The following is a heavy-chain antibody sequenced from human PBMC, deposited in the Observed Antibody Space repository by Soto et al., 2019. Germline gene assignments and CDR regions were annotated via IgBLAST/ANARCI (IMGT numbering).Heavy chain of an antibody. CDR2: IYPGDSGT. V-gene: IGHV5-51*01. CDR3: ARMGFSVGGYLSYYYYGMDV. Sequence: GESLKISCKGSGYSFTNYWIGWVRQMSGKGLEWMAIIYPGDSGTRYSPSFQGQVTISADKSISTAYLQWSSLKASDTAMYYCARMGFSVGGYLSYYYYGMDVWGQGTTVTVSS. D-gene: IGHD5-12*01. J-gene: IGHJ6*02. CDR1: GYSFTNYW.